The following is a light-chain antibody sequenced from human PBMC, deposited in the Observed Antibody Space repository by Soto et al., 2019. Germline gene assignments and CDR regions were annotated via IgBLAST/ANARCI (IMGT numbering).Light chain of an antibody. CDR3: HQYGKSPYT. V-gene: IGKV3-20*01. CDR2: DAS. Sequence: EIVLTQSPGTLSLSPGESATLSCRASQSVSDNSLAWYQQISGQAPRLVVYDASDRASGIPDRFSGSGSETDFTLTISKLEPEDFAVYYCHQYGKSPYTFGQGTRLESK. J-gene: IGKJ2*01. CDR1: QSVSDNS.